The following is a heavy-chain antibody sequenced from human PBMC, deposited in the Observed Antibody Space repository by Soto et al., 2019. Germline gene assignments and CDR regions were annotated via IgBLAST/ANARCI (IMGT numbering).Heavy chain of an antibody. CDR2: IGNSGGNT. D-gene: IGHD5-12*01. J-gene: IGHJ6*02. V-gene: IGHV3-23*01. CDR1: GFTFSNFD. CDR3: ARGGYSGYDALRIYYYYGMDV. Sequence: PGGSLRLSCAASGFTFSNFDMGWVRQAPGEGLEWVSVIGNSGGNTQYADSVKGRFTISRDNSKNTLYLQMNSLRAEDTAVYYCARGGYSGYDALRIYYYYGMDVWGQGTTVTVSS.